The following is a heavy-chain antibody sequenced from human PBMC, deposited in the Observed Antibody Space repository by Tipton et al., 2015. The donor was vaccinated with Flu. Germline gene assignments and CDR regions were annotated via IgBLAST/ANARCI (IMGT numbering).Heavy chain of an antibody. J-gene: IGHJ4*02. Sequence: GLVKPSETLSLTCTVSGGSLSSYYWSWIRQPAGKGLEWIGRIYSSGGSKYNPSLRGRLTMSVDASKKEFSLKLNSVTAADTAVYYCARGSGSGTFMIFDVCGQGMLVTVSS. V-gene: IGHV4-4*07. CDR2: IYSSGGS. CDR3: ARGSGSGTFMIFDV. CDR1: GGSLSSYY. D-gene: IGHD3-10*01.